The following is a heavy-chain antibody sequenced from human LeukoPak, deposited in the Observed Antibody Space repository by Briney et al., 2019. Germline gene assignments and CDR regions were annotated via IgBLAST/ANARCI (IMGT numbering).Heavy chain of an antibody. J-gene: IGHJ5*02. CDR2: IKEDGSER. D-gene: IGHD6-13*01. CDR3: AREKIAAAGTGVYNWFDP. Sequence: GGSLRLSCEASGFTFSKYWMSWVRQAPGKGLEWVANIKEDGSERFYVNSVKGRFTISRDNVQNSLYLQMNNLRAEDTAVYYCAREKIAAAGTGVYNWFDPWGQGTLVTVSS. V-gene: IGHV3-7*03. CDR1: GFTFSKYW.